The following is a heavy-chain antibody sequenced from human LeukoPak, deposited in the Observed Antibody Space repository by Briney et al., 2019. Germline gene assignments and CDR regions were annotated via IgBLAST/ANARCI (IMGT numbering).Heavy chain of an antibody. CDR2: IYYSGST. Sequence: SETLSLTCTVSGGFISRYYWSWIRQPPGKGLEWIGYIYYSGSTNYNPSLKSRVTISVDTSKNQFSLKLSSVTAADTAVYYCARQVGGSYWAYFDYWGQGTLVTVSS. CDR3: ARQVGGSYWAYFDY. V-gene: IGHV4-59*08. J-gene: IGHJ4*02. D-gene: IGHD1-26*01. CDR1: GGFISRYY.